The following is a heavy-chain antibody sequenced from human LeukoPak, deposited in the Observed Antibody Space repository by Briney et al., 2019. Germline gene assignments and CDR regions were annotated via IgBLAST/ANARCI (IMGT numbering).Heavy chain of an antibody. Sequence: PSETLSLTCTVSGGSISTSPYYWGWIRQPPGKGLEWIGTIYYSGSTYYNPSLKSRVTISVDTSKNQFSLRLTSVTAADTAVYYCARHRGHYDSSGHYADYWGQETLLTVSS. CDR2: IYYSGST. CDR1: GGSISTSPYY. CDR3: ARHRGHYDSSGHYADY. D-gene: IGHD3-22*01. J-gene: IGHJ4*02. V-gene: IGHV4-39*01.